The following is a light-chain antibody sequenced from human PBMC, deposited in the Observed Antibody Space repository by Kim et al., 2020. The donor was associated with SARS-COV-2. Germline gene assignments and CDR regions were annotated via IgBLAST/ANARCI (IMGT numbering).Light chain of an antibody. Sequence: SATVGDRVTVTCRASQSISTYLNWYQQKPEKAPNLLIYVGSNLQRGVPSRFSGSGSGTDFTLTISSLQPEDFATYYCQQSYTTPYTFGLGTKLEI. J-gene: IGKJ2*01. CDR3: QQSYTTPYT. CDR1: QSISTY. V-gene: IGKV1-39*01. CDR2: VGS.